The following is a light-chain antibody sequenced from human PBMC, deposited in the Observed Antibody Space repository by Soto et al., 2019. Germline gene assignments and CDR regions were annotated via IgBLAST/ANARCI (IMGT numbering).Light chain of an antibody. CDR2: GNS. V-gene: IGLV1-40*01. CDR3: QSYDMSLSGSV. CDR1: SSNIGAGYD. Sequence: QSVLTQAPSVSGAPGQRVTISCTGSSSNIGAGYDVHWYQQLPGTAPKLLIYGNSNRPSGVPDRFSGSKSGTSASLAITGLQAEDEADYCCQSYDMSLSGSVFGTGTKVTVL. J-gene: IGLJ1*01.